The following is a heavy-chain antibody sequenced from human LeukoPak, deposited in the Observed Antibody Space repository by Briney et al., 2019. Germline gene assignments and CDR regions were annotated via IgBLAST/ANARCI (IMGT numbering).Heavy chain of an antibody. Sequence: GASVKVSCKASGYTFTGYYMHWVRQAPGQGLEWMGWINPNSGGTNYAQKFQGRVTMTRDTSISTAYMELSRLRSDDTAVYYCARTLRLGELSFYYWGQGTLVTVSS. V-gene: IGHV1-2*02. D-gene: IGHD3-16*02. J-gene: IGHJ4*02. CDR1: GYTFTGYY. CDR3: ARTLRLGELSFYY. CDR2: INPNSGGT.